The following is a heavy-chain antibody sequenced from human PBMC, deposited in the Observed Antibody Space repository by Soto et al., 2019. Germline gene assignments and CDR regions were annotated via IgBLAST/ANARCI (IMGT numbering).Heavy chain of an antibody. CDR3: ARQGRVETAKGFGLEMKYNWFDP. D-gene: IGHD2-21*02. V-gene: IGHV5-51*01. CDR2: IYPGDSDT. CDR1: GYSFTSYW. J-gene: IGHJ5*02. Sequence: EVQLVQSGAEVKKPGESLKISCKGSGYSFTSYWIGWVRQMPGKGLEWMGIIYPGDSDTKYSPSFQGQVTISADKSMRTAYLQWNSLKASDTAMYYCARQGRVETAKGFGLEMKYNWFDPWGQGTLVTVSS.